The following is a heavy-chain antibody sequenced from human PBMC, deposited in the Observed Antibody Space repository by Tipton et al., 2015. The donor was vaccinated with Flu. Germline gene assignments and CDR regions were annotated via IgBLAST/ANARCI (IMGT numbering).Heavy chain of an antibody. J-gene: IGHJ6*02. V-gene: IGHV3-13*01. D-gene: IGHD3-10*01. Sequence: SLRLSCAASGFTFSSYDMHWVRQATGKGLEWVSAIGTAGDTYYPGSVKGRFTISRENAKNSLYLQMNSLRAGDTAVYYCARGGEGSGSYDYYYYYGMDVWGQGTTVTVSS. CDR3: ARGGEGSGSYDYYYYYGMDV. CDR2: IGTAGDT. CDR1: GFTFSSYD.